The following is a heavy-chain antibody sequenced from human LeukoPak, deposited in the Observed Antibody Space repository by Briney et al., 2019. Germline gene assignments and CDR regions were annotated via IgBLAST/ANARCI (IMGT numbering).Heavy chain of an antibody. Sequence: ASVKVSCKASGYTFTGYYIHWVRQAPGQGLEWMGWINPNNGGTNYAQKFQGWVTMTRGTSISTAYMELNRLTSDDTAVYSCARSGYSSSWYLDYWGQGTLVTVSS. CDR3: ARSGYSSSWYLDY. D-gene: IGHD6-13*01. CDR2: INPNNGGT. V-gene: IGHV1-2*04. CDR1: GYTFTGYY. J-gene: IGHJ4*02.